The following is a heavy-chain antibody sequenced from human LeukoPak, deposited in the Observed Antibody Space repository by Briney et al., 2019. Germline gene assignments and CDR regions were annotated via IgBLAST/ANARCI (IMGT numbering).Heavy chain of an antibody. CDR2: ISDNGGST. CDR1: GFTFSSCG. V-gene: IGHV3-64*04. CDR3: TRDGYTNAWFGY. J-gene: IGHJ4*02. D-gene: IGHD1-1*01. Sequence: GGSLRLSCSASGFTFSSCGMHWVRQAPGKGLEYVSAISDNGGSTKYADSVKGRFTISRDSSKNTLYLQMNTLRAEDTAVYYCTRDGYTNAWFGYWGRGTLVTVSS.